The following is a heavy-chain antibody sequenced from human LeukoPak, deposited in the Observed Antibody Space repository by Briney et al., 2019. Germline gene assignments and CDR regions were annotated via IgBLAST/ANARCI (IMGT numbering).Heavy chain of an antibody. V-gene: IGHV1-2*02. D-gene: IGHD4-23*01. CDR1: GYTFTGYY. CDR2: INPNSGGT. CDR3: ARELGYGGNSGVFQH. Sequence: ASVKVSCKASGYTFTGYYMHWVRQAPGQGLEWMGRINPNSGGTNYAQKFQGRVTMTRDTSISTAYMEPSRLRSDDTAVYYCARELGYGGNSGVFQHWGQGTLVTVSS. J-gene: IGHJ1*01.